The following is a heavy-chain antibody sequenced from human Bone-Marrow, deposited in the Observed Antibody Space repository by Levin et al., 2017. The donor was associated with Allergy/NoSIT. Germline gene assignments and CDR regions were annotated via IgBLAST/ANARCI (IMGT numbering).Heavy chain of an antibody. Sequence: SSETLSLTCAVSGYSITSGYYWGWIRQPPGKGLEWIGSFYHSGPTHYNPSLNGRVTISVDTSNQFSLRLSSVTAADTAVYYCARGIHGSGDRIDYWGQGTLAIVSS. CDR1: GYSITSGYY. J-gene: IGHJ4*02. CDR2: FYHSGPT. V-gene: IGHV4-38-2*01. CDR3: ARGIHGSGDRIDY. D-gene: IGHD3-10*01.